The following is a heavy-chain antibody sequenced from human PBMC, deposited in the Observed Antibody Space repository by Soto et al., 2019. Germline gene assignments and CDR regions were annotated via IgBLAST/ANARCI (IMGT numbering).Heavy chain of an antibody. CDR1: GSSISIGTDY. Sequence: PSETLSLTCSVSGSSISIGTDYWGWIRQPPGKGLEWIGNIHYSGSTYYNPSLKSRVNISVDTSKNQFSLKLSSVTAADTAMYYCARGGLRYFDWLLPSYGMDVWGQGTTVTVSS. CDR3: ARGGLRYFDWLLPSYGMDV. CDR2: IHYSGST. J-gene: IGHJ6*02. V-gene: IGHV4-39*01. D-gene: IGHD3-9*01.